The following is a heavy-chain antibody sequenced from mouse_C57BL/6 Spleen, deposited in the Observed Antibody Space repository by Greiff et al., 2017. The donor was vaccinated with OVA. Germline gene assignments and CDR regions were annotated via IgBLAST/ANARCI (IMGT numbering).Heavy chain of an antibody. Sequence: QVQLQQSGAELVKPGASVKLSCKASGYTFTSYWMHWVKQRPGRGLAWIGRIDPNSGGTKYNEKFKSKATLTVEKPSRTAYMQLSSLTSEDSAVYYSARGYVYWYFYVWGTGTTVTVSS. J-gene: IGHJ1*03. CDR1: GYTFTSYW. CDR3: ARGYVYWYFYV. V-gene: IGHV1-72*01. D-gene: IGHD2-2*01. CDR2: IDPNSGGT.